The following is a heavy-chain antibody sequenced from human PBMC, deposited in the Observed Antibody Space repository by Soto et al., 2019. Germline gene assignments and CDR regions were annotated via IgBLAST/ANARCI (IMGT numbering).Heavy chain of an antibody. CDR2: IIPILGIA. D-gene: IGHD3-16*01. V-gene: IGHV1-69*02. J-gene: IGHJ3*02. CDR1: GGTFSSYT. CDR3: ATLRFDYDYIWADGDAFDI. Sequence: ASVKLSCKASGGTFSSYTISWVRQAPGQGLEWMGRIIPILGIANYAQKFQGRVTITADKSTSTAYMELSSLRSEDTAVYYCATLRFDYDYIWADGDAFDIWGQGTMVTVS.